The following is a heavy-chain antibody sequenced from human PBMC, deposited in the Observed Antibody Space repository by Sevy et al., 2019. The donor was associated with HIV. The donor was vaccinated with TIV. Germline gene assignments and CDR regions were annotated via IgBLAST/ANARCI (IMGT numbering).Heavy chain of an antibody. CDR2: ISRSGSTI. CDR1: GFTFSDYY. Sequence: GESLKISCAASGFTFSDYYMSWIRQAPGKGLEWVSYISRSGSTINYADSVKGRFSISRDNAKNSLYLQINSLRAEDTAVYYCARENTMIEEPGWFDHWGQGTLVTVSS. D-gene: IGHD3-22*01. CDR3: ARENTMIEEPGWFDH. V-gene: IGHV3-11*01. J-gene: IGHJ5*02.